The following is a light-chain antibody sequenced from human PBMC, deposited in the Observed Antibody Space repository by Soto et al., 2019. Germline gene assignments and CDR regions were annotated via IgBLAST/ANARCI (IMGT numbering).Light chain of an antibody. J-gene: IGKJ1*01. CDR1: QSVSSSY. Sequence: EIVLTQSPGTLSLSPGERATLSCRASQSVSSSYLAWYQQKPGQAPRLLIYGASSRATGIPDRFSGSGSGTDFPLTISRLEPEDFAVYYCQQYGSSHTFGQGTKVEIK. V-gene: IGKV3-20*01. CDR2: GAS. CDR3: QQYGSSHT.